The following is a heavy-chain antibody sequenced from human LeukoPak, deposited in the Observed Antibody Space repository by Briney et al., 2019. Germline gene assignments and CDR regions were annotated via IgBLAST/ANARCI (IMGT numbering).Heavy chain of an antibody. CDR3: ARESITGHRDFDY. D-gene: IGHD1-20*01. CDR2: ISSGSRTI. Sequence: GGSLRLSCAASGFTFSSYSMNWARQAPGKGLEWLSYISSGSRTIFYADSVKGRFTISRDNAKNSLFLQMNSLRAEDTAVYYCARESITGHRDFDYWGQGTLVTVSS. J-gene: IGHJ4*02. CDR1: GFTFSSYS. V-gene: IGHV3-48*01.